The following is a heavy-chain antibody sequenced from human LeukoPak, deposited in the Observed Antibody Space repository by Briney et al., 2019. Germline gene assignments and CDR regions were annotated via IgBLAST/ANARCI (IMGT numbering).Heavy chain of an antibody. CDR3: ARLRLFGESHDY. V-gene: IGHV1-46*01. J-gene: IGHJ4*02. Sequence: ASVKVSCKASGYTFTSYYMHWVRQAPGQGLEWMGIINPSGGSTSYAQKFQGRVTISVDTSKNQFSLKLSSVTAADTAVYYCARLRLFGESHDYWGQGTLVTVSS. CDR2: INPSGGST. CDR1: GYTFTSYY. D-gene: IGHD3-10*02.